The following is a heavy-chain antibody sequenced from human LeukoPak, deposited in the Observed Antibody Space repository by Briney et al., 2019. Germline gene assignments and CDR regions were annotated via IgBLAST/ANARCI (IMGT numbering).Heavy chain of an antibody. CDR2: ISAYNGRT. J-gene: IGHJ5*02. D-gene: IGHD1-26*01. CDR3: ARDRQWELPHWFDP. V-gene: IGHV1-18*01. Sequence: ASVKVSCKASGYTFTSNGISWVRQAPGQGLEWMGWISAYNGRTNYAQKLQGRVTMTTDTSTSTAYMELRSLRSDDTAVYYCARDRQWELPHWFDPWGQGTLVTVSS. CDR1: GYTFTSNG.